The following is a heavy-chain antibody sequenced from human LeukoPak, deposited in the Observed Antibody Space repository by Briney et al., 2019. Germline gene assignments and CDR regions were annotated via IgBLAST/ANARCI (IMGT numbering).Heavy chain of an antibody. CDR1: GFTFSSYA. Sequence: GGSLRLSCAASGFTFSSYAMHWVRQAPGKGLEWVAVISYDGSNKYYADSVKGRFTISRDNSKNTLYLQMNSLRAEDTAVYYCARGPSTYSSSSVPLYWGQGTLVTVSS. J-gene: IGHJ4*02. CDR3: ARGPSTYSSSSVPLY. D-gene: IGHD6-6*01. V-gene: IGHV3-30-3*01. CDR2: ISYDGSNK.